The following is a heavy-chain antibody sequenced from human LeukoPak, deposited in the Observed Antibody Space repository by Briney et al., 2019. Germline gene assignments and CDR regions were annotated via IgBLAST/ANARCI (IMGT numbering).Heavy chain of an antibody. J-gene: IGHJ2*01. CDR3: ASSEYSSSRYFDL. CDR2: IYYSGST. D-gene: IGHD6-6*01. V-gene: IGHV4-31*03. CDR1: GGSISSGGYY. Sequence: SETLSLTCTVSGGSISSGGYYWSWIRQHPGKGLEWIGYIYYSGSTYYNPSLKSRVTISVGTSKNQFSLKLSSVTAADTAVYYCASSEYSSSRYFDLWGRGTLVTVSS.